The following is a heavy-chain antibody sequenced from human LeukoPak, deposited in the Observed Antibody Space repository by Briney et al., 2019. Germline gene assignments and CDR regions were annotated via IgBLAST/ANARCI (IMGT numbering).Heavy chain of an antibody. D-gene: IGHD3-10*01. CDR3: ARIVGELSRPLDY. V-gene: IGHV3-48*03. CDR2: ISSSGSTI. J-gene: IGHJ4*02. Sequence: GGSLRLSCAASGFTFSSYEMNWVRQAPGKGLEWVSYISSSGSTIYYADSVKGRFTISGDNAKNSLYLQMNSLRAEDTAVYYCARIVGELSRPLDYWGQGTLVTVSS. CDR1: GFTFSSYE.